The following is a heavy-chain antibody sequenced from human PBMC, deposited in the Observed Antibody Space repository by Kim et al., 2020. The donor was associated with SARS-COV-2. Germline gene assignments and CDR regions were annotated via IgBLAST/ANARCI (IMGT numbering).Heavy chain of an antibody. J-gene: IGHJ5*02. CDR3: ARRTLGWEANWFDP. D-gene: IGHD1-26*01. V-gene: IGHV4-39*01. Sequence: NPSLKSGVTRSVDTSKNQFSLKLSSVTAADTAVYYCARRTLGWEANWFDPWGQGTLVTVSS.